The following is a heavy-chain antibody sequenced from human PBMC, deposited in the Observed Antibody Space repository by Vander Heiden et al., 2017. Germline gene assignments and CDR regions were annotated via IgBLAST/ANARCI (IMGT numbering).Heavy chain of an antibody. CDR2: ISYDGSNA. J-gene: IGHJ4*02. D-gene: IGHD2-15*01. CDR3: ARDTCSGGSCLPGY. Sequence: QVQLVESGGGVVQPGRSLRVSCAASGFTFRSYAMHWVRQAPGKGLEWVALISYDGSNAYYADSVKGRFTISRDNSRNTLYLQMNSLRAEDTAVYYCARDTCSGGSCLPGYWGQGTLVTVSS. CDR1: GFTFRSYA. V-gene: IGHV3-30-3*01.